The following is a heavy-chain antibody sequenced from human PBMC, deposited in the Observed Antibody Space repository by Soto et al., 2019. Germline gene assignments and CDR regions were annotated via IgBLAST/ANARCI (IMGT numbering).Heavy chain of an antibody. CDR2: INAGNGNT. V-gene: IGHV1-3*01. CDR1: GYTFTSYA. J-gene: IGHJ4*02. CDR3: ARGYRQVYPYYFDY. D-gene: IGHD2-8*01. Sequence: ASVKVSCKASGYTFTSYAMHWVRQAPGQRLEWMGWINAGNGNTKYSQKFQGRVTITRDTSASTAYMELSSLRSEDTAVYYCARGYRQVYPYYFDYWGQGTLVTVSS.